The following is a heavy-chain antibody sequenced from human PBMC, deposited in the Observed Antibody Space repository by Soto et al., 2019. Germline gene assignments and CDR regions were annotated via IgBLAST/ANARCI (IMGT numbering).Heavy chain of an antibody. Sequence: GGSLRLSCAASGFTFSSYAMSWVRQAPGKGLEWVSAISGSGGSTYYADSVKGRFTISRDNSKNTLYLQMNSLRAEDTAVYYCAKDWEYCGGDSYSLSGAEYFQHWGQGTLVTVSS. D-gene: IGHD2-21*02. CDR1: GFTFSSYA. CDR2: ISGSGGST. CDR3: AKDWEYCGGDSYSLSGAEYFQH. V-gene: IGHV3-23*01. J-gene: IGHJ1*01.